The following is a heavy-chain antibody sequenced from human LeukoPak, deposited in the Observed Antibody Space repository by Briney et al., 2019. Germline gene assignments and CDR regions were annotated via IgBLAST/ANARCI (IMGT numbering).Heavy chain of an antibody. V-gene: IGHV3-53*01. CDR2: IYSGGST. D-gene: IGHD3-22*01. CDR1: GFTVGSNY. Sequence: AGGSLRLSCAASGFTVGSNYMTWVRQAPGKGLEWVSVIYSGGSTYYADSVKGRFTISRDNSKNTLYLQMNSLRAEDTAVYYCTRRGAGESSGYYLGYWGQGTLVTVSS. J-gene: IGHJ4*02. CDR3: TRRGAGESSGYYLGY.